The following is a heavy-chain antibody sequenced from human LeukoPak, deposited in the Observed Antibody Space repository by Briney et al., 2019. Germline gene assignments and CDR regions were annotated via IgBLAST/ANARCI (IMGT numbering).Heavy chain of an antibody. Sequence: SETLSLTCTVSGGSISSYYWSWIRQPPGKGLEWNGYIYYSGSANYNPSLKSRVTISVDTSKNQFSLKLSSVTAADTAVYYCARVTGGYDSPADYFDYWGQGTLVTVSS. CDR2: IYYSGSA. CDR3: ARVTGGYDSPADYFDY. J-gene: IGHJ4*02. D-gene: IGHD3-22*01. CDR1: GGSISSYY. V-gene: IGHV4-59*01.